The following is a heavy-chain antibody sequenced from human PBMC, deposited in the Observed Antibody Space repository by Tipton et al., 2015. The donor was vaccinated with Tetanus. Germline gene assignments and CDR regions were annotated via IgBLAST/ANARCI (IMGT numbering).Heavy chain of an antibody. CDR2: IFHSGSP. CDR1: GASISSAA. V-gene: IGHV4-30-2*01. J-gene: IGHJ5*02. CDR3: ASLPKHWLAPRGAP. Sequence: LRLSCDVSGASISSAAWTWIRQPSGKGLEWIGHIFHSGSPNYNPSLKSRVTISGDTSKNQFSLNLTSVTAADTAVYYCASLPKHWLAPRGAPWGQGTLVTVSS. D-gene: IGHD6-19*01.